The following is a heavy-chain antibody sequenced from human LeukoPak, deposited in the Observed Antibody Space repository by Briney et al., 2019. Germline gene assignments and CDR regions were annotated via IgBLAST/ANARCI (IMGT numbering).Heavy chain of an antibody. Sequence: GSVKVSCKASGYTFTSYGINWGRQAPGQGLEWMGWNSANNGDTNYAQNLQGRVTMTTDKSTSTAYIELRSLRSDDTAVYYCARGVRSAYWGQGTLVSVSS. CDR2: NSANNGDT. CDR1: GYTFTSYG. J-gene: IGHJ4*02. CDR3: ARGVRSAY. V-gene: IGHV1-18*01. D-gene: IGHD3-3*01.